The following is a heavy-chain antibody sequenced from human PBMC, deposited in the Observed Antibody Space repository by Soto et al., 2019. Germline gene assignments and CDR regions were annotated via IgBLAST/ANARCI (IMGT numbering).Heavy chain of an antibody. D-gene: IGHD2-15*01. CDR2: ISGSGDTT. CDR1: GFTFSSYA. J-gene: IGHJ4*02. Sequence: EVQLLESGGGSVQPGGSLRLSCAASGFTFSSYAMTWVRQAPGKGLEWVSAISGSGDTTHYADSVKGRFTISRDNSKNTLYLQMNGRRAEDAAIYYCATWAAYCGADSCYSSGPVNWGQGALVTVSS. CDR3: ATWAAYCGADSCYSSGPVN. V-gene: IGHV3-23*01.